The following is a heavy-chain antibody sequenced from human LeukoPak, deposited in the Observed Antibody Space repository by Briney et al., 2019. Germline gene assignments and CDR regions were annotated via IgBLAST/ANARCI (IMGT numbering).Heavy chain of an antibody. D-gene: IGHD6-19*01. CDR2: INHSGST. V-gene: IGHV4-34*01. Sequence: PSETLSLTCAVYGGSFSGYYWSWIRQPPGKGLEWIGEINHSGSTNYNPSLKSRVTISVDTSKNQFSLKLSSVTAADTAVYYCARGNRIAVAGTFDYWGQGTLVTVSS. CDR1: GGSFSGYY. CDR3: ARGNRIAVAGTFDY. J-gene: IGHJ4*02.